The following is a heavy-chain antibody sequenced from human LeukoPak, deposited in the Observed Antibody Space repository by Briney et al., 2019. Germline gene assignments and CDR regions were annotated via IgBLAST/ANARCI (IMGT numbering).Heavy chain of an antibody. D-gene: IGHD6-13*01. J-gene: IGHJ4*02. Sequence: ASVKVSCKTSGYTFTRYYMQWVRQAPGHGLEWMGIINPISGATDYAQKFQGRVTMTSDTSISTAYMDLNSLKSDDTAVYYCARRVTAASGFDYWGQGTLVTVSS. CDR2: INPISGAT. CDR3: ARRVTAASGFDY. CDR1: GYTFTRYY. V-gene: IGHV1-2*02.